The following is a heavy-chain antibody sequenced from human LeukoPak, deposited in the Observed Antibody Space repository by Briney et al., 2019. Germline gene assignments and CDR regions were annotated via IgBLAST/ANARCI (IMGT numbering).Heavy chain of an antibody. CDR2: IYYSGST. CDR1: GGSISSYY. V-gene: IGHV4-39*01. Sequence: SETLSLTCTVSGGSISSYYWGWIRQPPGKGLEWIGRIYYSGSTYYNPSLKSRVSISVDTSKNQFSLKLSSVTAADTAVYYCARRLGGSSFVYWGQGTLVTVSS. J-gene: IGHJ4*02. D-gene: IGHD6-6*01. CDR3: ARRLGGSSFVY.